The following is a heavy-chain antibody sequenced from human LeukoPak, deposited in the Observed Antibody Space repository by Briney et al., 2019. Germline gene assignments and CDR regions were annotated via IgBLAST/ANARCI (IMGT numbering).Heavy chain of an antibody. CDR3: ARFGSTSGRGFDP. CDR1: GYSISSGYY. Sequence: SETLSLTCAVSGYSISSGYYWGWLRQPPGKGLEWIGTIYHSGTTYYNPSLKSRVAISLDTSKNQFSLNLRSVTAADTAVYYCARFGSTSGRGFDPWGQGTLVTVSS. CDR2: IYHSGTT. J-gene: IGHJ5*02. V-gene: IGHV4-38-2*01. D-gene: IGHD2-2*01.